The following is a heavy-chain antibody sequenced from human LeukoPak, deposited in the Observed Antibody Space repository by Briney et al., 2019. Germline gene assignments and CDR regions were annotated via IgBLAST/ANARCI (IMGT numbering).Heavy chain of an antibody. CDR3: AFSGYDFFAIFDY. V-gene: IGHV1-69*05. D-gene: IGHD5-12*01. Sequence: GASVKVSCKASGGTFSSYAISWVRQAPGQGLEWMGVIIPIFGTANYAQKFQGRVTITTDESTSTAYMELSSLRSEDTAVYYCAFSGYDFFAIFDYWGQGTLVTVSS. J-gene: IGHJ4*02. CDR1: GGTFSSYA. CDR2: IIPIFGTA.